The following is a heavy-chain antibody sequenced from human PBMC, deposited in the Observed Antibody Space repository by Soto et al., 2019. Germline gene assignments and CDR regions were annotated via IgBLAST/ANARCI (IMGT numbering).Heavy chain of an antibody. CDR1: GFSLSTSGVG. CDR2: IYWNDDK. CDR3: ANSWVLEVAVVSSWFDY. V-gene: IGHV2-5*01. Sequence: QITLKESGPTLGKPTQTLTLTCTFSGFSLSTSGVGVGWIRQPLGKALDWLALIYWNDDKRYSPSMNSRLTLTKDTSKNQVVLTMTNMDAVDTATYYCANSWVLEVAVVSSWFDYWGQGTMVTVSS. J-gene: IGHJ4*02. D-gene: IGHD2-15*01.